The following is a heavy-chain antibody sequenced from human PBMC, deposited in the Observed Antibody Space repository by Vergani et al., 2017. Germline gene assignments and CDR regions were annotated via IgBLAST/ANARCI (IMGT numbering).Heavy chain of an antibody. CDR1: GFRFSDYG. Sequence: HVQMVESGGGVVQPVRSLRLSCAVSGFRFSDYGMHWVRQAPGRGLEWVALISYGGDTTYYEDSVKGRFTISRDNSKNTLFLQMHSLRVEDTALYYCAKFPLNITTPDRGDFWGQGSLVTVSS. J-gene: IGHJ4*02. CDR3: AKFPLNITTPDRGDF. CDR2: ISYGGDTT. D-gene: IGHD3-10*01. V-gene: IGHV3-30*18.